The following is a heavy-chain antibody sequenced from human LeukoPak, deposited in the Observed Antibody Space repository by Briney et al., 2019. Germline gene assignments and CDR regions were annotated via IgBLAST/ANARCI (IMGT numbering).Heavy chain of an antibody. Sequence: SQTLSLTCTVSGGSINSGSYYWNWIRQSAGKGLEWIGHIYTTGTTNCNPSLKSRVTISLDTSKNQFSLNLNSVTAADTAVYYCARAVDKNYDLWSGNAEFSFDPWGQGTLVTVSS. CDR3: ARAVDKNYDLWSGNAEFSFDP. CDR2: IYTTGTT. CDR1: GGSINSGSYY. V-gene: IGHV4-61*09. D-gene: IGHD3-3*01. J-gene: IGHJ5*02.